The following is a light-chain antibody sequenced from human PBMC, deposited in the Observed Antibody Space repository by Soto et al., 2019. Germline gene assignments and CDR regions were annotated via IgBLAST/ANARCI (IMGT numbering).Light chain of an antibody. CDR3: QQYNVYSET. V-gene: IGKV1-5*01. Sequence: DIQMTQSPSTLSASVGDRATITCRASQSINNWLAWYQLKPGKAPKLLIYDASTLQSGVPSSFSGSGSGTEFTLTISSLQPDDFATYYCQQYNVYSETFGQGTKVDIK. CDR2: DAS. J-gene: IGKJ1*01. CDR1: QSINNW.